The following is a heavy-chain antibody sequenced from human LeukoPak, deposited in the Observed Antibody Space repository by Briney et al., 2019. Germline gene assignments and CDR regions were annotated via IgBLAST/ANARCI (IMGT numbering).Heavy chain of an antibody. V-gene: IGHV1-18*01. CDR2: ISAYNGNT. J-gene: IGHJ5*02. Sequence: GASVKVSCKASGYTFTSYAMHWVRQAPGQGLEWMGWISAYNGNTNYAQKLQGRVTMTTDTSTSTAYMELRSLRSDDTAVYYCARIAAAGTESWFDPWGQGTLVTVSS. D-gene: IGHD6-13*01. CDR3: ARIAAAGTESWFDP. CDR1: GYTFTSYA.